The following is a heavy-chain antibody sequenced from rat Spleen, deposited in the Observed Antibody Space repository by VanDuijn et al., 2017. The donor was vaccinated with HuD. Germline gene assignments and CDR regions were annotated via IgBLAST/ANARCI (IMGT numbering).Heavy chain of an antibody. CDR3: ARLWVADY. Sequence: EVQLVESGGGLVQPGRSLKLSCAASGFTFSDYYMAWVRQAPTKGLEWVASISYDGGGTYYRDSVKGRFTVSRDNAKSTLYLQMDSLRSEDTATYYCARLWVADYWGQGVMVTVSS. D-gene: IGHD1-7*01. J-gene: IGHJ2*01. V-gene: IGHV5-20*01. CDR2: ISYDGGGT. CDR1: GFTFSDYY.